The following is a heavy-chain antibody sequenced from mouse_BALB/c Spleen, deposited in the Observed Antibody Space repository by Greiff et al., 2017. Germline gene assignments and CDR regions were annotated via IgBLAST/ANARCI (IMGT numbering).Heavy chain of an antibody. V-gene: IGHV5-6-2*01. CDR1: GFTFSSYY. CDR3: ARHGARATFTWFAY. CDR2: INSNGGST. J-gene: IGHJ3*01. D-gene: IGHD3-1*01. Sequence: EVKLVESGGGLVKLGGSLKLSCAASGFTFSSYYMSWVRQTPEKRLELVAAINSNGGSTYYPDTVKGRFTISRDNAKNTLYLQMSSLKSEDTALYYCARHGARATFTWFAYWGQGTLVTVSA.